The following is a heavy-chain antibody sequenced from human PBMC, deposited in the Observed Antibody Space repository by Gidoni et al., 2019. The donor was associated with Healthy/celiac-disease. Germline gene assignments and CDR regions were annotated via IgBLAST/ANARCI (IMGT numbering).Heavy chain of an antibody. V-gene: IGHV3-30-3*01. D-gene: IGHD1-26*01. CDR2: ISYDGSNK. CDR3: ARDWVHSGSQPLFDY. J-gene: IGHJ4*02. Sequence: QVQLVESGGGVVQPGRSLRLSCAASGFTFSSYAMHWVRQAPGKGLEWVAVISYDGSNKYYADSVKGRFTISRDNSKNTLYLQMNSLRAEDTAVYYCARDWVHSGSQPLFDYWGQGTLVTVSS. CDR1: GFTFSSYA.